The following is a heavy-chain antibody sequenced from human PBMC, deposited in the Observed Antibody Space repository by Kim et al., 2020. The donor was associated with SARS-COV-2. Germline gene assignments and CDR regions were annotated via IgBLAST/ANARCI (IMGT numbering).Heavy chain of an antibody. D-gene: IGHD3-16*01. V-gene: IGHV3-21*01. J-gene: IGHJ4*02. CDR3: ARGGGDYVWGQTRYFDY. Sequence: GKGRLTITRDNAKNSLYLQMNSLRAEDTAVYYCARGGGDYVWGQTRYFDYWGQGTLVTVSS.